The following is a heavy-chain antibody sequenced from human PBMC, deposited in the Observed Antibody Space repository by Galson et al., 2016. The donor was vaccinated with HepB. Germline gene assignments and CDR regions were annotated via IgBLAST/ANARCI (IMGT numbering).Heavy chain of an antibody. Sequence: SLRLSCAASGFTFGAYTMNWVRQSPGKGLEWVSTVSSDSLCKYYADSVGGRFTVSRDNVNNALFLQMNSLRADDTGAYYCARDRGYWGMDVWGQGTTVTISS. D-gene: IGHD6-25*01. V-gene: IGHV3-21*03. CDR2: VSSDSLCK. CDR1: GFTFGAYT. J-gene: IGHJ6*02. CDR3: ARDRGYWGMDV.